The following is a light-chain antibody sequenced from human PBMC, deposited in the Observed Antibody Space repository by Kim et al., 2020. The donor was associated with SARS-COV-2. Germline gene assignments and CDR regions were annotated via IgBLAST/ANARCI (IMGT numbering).Light chain of an antibody. CDR3: VEATHVPHS. V-gene: IGKV2-24*01. CDR2: KIS. Sequence: QPASISGRFSQSLAYRDGNMYLSWLKQRPGQSQRLLIYKISNRFSGVTDRFSGSGAGLDFTLKISRVEAEDVRVYYCVEATHVPHSFGQGTKLEI. J-gene: IGKJ2*03. CDR1: QSLAYRDGNMY.